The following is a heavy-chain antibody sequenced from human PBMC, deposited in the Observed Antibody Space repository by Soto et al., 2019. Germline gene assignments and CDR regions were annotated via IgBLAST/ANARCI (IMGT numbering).Heavy chain of an antibody. J-gene: IGHJ5*02. V-gene: IGHV4-34*01. CDR2: INHSGST. CDR3: ARGRRKIVVVIIGIPGRWFDP. Sequence: SETLSLTCAVYGGSFSGYYWSWIRQPPGKGLEWIGEINHSGSTNYNPSLKSRVPISVYTSKNLFSLKLSSVTAANTAVYYCARGRRKIVVVIIGIPGRWFDPWGQGTLVTVSS. CDR1: GGSFSGYY. D-gene: IGHD3-22*01.